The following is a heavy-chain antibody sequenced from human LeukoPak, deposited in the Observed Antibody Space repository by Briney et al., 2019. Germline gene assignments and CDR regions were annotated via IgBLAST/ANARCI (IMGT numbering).Heavy chain of an antibody. CDR3: ARDVDSSGYYSYFGY. CDR2: ISYDGSNK. Sequence: GGSLRLSCAASGFTFSSYAMHWVRQAPGKGLEWVAVISYDGSNKYYADSVKGRFTISRDNSKNTLYLQMNSLRAEDTAVYYCARDVDSSGYYSYFGYWGQGTLVTVSS. CDR1: GFTFSSYA. V-gene: IGHV3-30-3*01. J-gene: IGHJ4*02. D-gene: IGHD3-22*01.